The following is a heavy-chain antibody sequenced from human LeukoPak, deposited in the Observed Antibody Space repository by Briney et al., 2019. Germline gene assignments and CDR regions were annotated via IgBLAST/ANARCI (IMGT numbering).Heavy chain of an antibody. J-gene: IGHJ5*02. V-gene: IGHV4-38-2*02. CDR1: GYSLTSGHY. Sequence: PSETLSLTCSVSGYSLTSGHYWGWIRQPPGKGLEWIANIYHTGSAHYNPSLKSRVTISVDTSTNQFSLKLSSVTAADTAVYYCVRAKISAAGVWLFDPWGQGTLITVSS. D-gene: IGHD6-13*01. CDR2: IYHTGSA. CDR3: VRAKISAAGVWLFDP.